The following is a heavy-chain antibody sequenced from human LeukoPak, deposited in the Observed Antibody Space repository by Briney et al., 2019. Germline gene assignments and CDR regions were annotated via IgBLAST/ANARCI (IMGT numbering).Heavy chain of an antibody. CDR3: AKGLGQTLVPGFDY. CDR1: GFRFDDYG. Sequence: GGSLRLSCAASGFRFDDYGMHWVRQAPGKGLEWVSGLSGNSGSIGYADSVKGRFTISRDNDRNSLYLQMNSLRAEDTAMYYCAKGLGQTLVPGFDYWGQGTLITVSS. CDR2: LSGNSGSI. J-gene: IGHJ4*02. V-gene: IGHV3-9*01. D-gene: IGHD6-13*01.